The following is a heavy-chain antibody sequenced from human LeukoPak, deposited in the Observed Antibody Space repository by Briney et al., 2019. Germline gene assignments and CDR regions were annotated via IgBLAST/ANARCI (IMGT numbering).Heavy chain of an antibody. CDR1: GFTFRSKW. J-gene: IGHJ4*02. D-gene: IGHD2/OR15-2a*01. Sequence: GGSLRLSCVASGFTFRSKWMHWVRQAPGKGLVWVARINTDGSIRTYADSVQGRFTISRDNAKNTVDLQMNSLRVEDSAVYYCVRDFEIVTTPAGITPGDDFDYWGQGVLVTLSA. CDR2: INTDGSIR. CDR3: VRDFEIVTTPAGITPGDDFDY. V-gene: IGHV3-74*03.